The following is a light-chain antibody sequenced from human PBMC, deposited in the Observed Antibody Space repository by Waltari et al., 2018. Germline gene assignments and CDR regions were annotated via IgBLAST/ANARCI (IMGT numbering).Light chain of an antibody. V-gene: IGLV2-14*01. J-gene: IGLJ3*02. CDR2: EVS. CDR3: SSYTSSSTLWV. Sequence: QSALTQPASVSGSPGQSITISCTGTSSDVGGYNYVYWYQQHPGQAPALMIYEVSNRASGVSSRFSGSKSGNTASLTSPGLQAEDGADYYGSSYTSSSTLWVFGGGTKLTVL. CDR1: SSDVGGYNY.